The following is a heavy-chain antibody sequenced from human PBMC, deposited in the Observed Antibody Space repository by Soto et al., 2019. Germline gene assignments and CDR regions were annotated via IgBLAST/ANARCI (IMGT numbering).Heavy chain of an antibody. CDR3: ARVFPDGWVEPGVVRGYLDT. D-gene: IGHD3-3*01. Sequence: QVQLVQSGAEVKEPGSAVKVSCKAPADSFSSYRISWVRQAPGQGLEWMGGIIPIFGTTNYAEKFQGRVTITADESTSTAYMDLSSLRSEDTALYYCARVFPDGWVEPGVVRGYLDTWGRGTLVTVSS. V-gene: IGHV1-69*19. J-gene: IGHJ4*02. CDR1: ADSFSSYR. CDR2: IIPIFGTT.